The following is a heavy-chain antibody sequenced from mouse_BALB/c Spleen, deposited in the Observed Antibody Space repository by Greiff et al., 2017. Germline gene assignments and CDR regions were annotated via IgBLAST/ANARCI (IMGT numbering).Heavy chain of an antibody. Sequence: VKVVESGPGLVAPSQSLSITCTVSGFSLTSYGVHWVRQPPGKGLEWLGVIWAGGSTNYNSALMSRLSISKDNSKSQVFLKMNSLQTDDTAMYYCARTTVVAPYDYAMDDWGQGTSVTVSS. J-gene: IGHJ4*01. V-gene: IGHV2-9*02. D-gene: IGHD1-1*01. CDR1: GFSLTSYG. CDR3: ARTTVVAPYDYAMDD. CDR2: IWAGGST.